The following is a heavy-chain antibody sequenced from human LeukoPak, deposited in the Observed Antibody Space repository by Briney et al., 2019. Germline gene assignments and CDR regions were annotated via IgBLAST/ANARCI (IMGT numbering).Heavy chain of an antibody. CDR2: ISYHGSNK. Sequence: PGRSLRLSCAVSGFTFSSYSMQWVRQAPGKGLEWLTLISYHGSNKDYTDSVKGRFTISRDNSKNTVFLQMNSLRTENTAIYFCARRPERLGQGYLDSWGQGTLVTVSS. J-gene: IGHJ4*02. V-gene: IGHV3-30*04. CDR3: ARRPERLGQGYLDS. CDR1: GFTFSSYS. D-gene: IGHD3/OR15-3a*01.